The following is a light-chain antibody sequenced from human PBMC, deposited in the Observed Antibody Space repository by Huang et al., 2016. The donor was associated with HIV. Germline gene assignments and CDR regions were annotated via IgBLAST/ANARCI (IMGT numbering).Light chain of an antibody. CDR3: HQYYRSPWT. Sequence: DIVMTQSPDSLAVSLGERATINCKSSQTVLYSSNNKNYLAWYQQKQGQPPKLLMYGASTRESGVPDRFSGSGSGTDFTLTISSLQAADVAVYYCHQYYRSPWTFGQGTKVEIK. CDR1: QTVLYSSNNKNY. V-gene: IGKV4-1*01. J-gene: IGKJ1*01. CDR2: GAS.